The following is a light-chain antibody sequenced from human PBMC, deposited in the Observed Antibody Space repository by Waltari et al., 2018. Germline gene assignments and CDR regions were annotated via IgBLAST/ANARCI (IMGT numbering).Light chain of an antibody. CDR2: GAS. Sequence: EIVLTPSPGTLSLSPGERATLSCRASQSVSSSYLAWDQQKPGQAPRLLIYGASSRATGIPDRFSGSGSGTDFTLTISRLEPEDFAVYYCQQYGSSPYTFGPGTKVDIK. V-gene: IGKV3-20*01. CDR1: QSVSSSY. J-gene: IGKJ3*01. CDR3: QQYGSSPYT.